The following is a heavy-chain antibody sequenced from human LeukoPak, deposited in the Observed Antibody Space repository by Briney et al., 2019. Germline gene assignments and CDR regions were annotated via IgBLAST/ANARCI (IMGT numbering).Heavy chain of an antibody. D-gene: IGHD2-2*01. CDR1: GGSFSGYY. Sequence: SETLSLTCAVYGGSFSGYYWSWIRQPPGKGLEWIGEINHSGSTNYNSSLKSRVTISVDTSKNQFSLKLSSVTAADTAVYYCARRKRSGCSSTSCLLNWFDPWGQGTLVTVSS. V-gene: IGHV4-34*01. CDR2: INHSGST. CDR3: ARRKRSGCSSTSCLLNWFDP. J-gene: IGHJ5*02.